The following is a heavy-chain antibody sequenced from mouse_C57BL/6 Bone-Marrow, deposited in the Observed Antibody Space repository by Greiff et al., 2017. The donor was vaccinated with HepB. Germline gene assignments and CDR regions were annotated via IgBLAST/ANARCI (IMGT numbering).Heavy chain of an antibody. J-gene: IGHJ3*01. CDR2: INPNYGTP. CDR1: GYSFTDYN. CDR3: ARWDYGSSPFDY. Sequence: VQLQQPGPELVKPGASVKISCKASGYSFTDYNMNWVKQSNGKSLEWIGVINPNYGTPSYNQKFKGKATLTVDQSSSTAYMPLTSLTSEDSAVYYCARWDYGSSPFDYWGQGTLVTVSA. D-gene: IGHD1-1*01. V-gene: IGHV1-39*01.